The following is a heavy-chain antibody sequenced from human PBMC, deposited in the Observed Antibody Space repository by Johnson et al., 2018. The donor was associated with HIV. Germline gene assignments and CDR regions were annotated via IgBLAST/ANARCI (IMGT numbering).Heavy chain of an antibody. CDR3: ASRLTGYSRSWHAFDI. Sequence: QMLLVESGGGVVQPGRSLRLSCAASGFTFNRYGMHWVRQAPGKGLAWGAVISYDGSNKYYADSVKGRFTISRDNSKNTLYLQMNSLRAEDTAVYYCASRLTGYSRSWHAFDIWGQGTMVTVSS. D-gene: IGHD6-13*01. V-gene: IGHV3-30*12. CDR2: ISYDGSNK. J-gene: IGHJ3*02. CDR1: GFTFNRYG.